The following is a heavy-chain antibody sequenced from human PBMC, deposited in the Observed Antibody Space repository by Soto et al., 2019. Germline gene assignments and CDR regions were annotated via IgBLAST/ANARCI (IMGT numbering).Heavy chain of an antibody. CDR2: IKQDGSEK. CDR1: GFTFSSYW. D-gene: IGHD3-22*01. CDR3: ARDHPRFYSSPDSTGYRPFEY. V-gene: IGHV3-7*01. J-gene: IGHJ4*02. Sequence: EVQLVESGGGLVQPGGSLRLSCAASGFTFSSYWMSWVRQAPGKGLEWVANIKQDGSEKYYVDSVKGRFTISRDNAKGSLDLQMNNLRAEDTAIYYCARDHPRFYSSPDSTGYRPFEYWGQGTLVTVSS.